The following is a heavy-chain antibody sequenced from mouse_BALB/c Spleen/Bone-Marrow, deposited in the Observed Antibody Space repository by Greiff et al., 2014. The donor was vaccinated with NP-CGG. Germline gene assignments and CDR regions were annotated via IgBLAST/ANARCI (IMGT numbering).Heavy chain of an antibody. V-gene: IGHV1-14*01. D-gene: IGHD1-1*01. Sequence: VQLKQSGPELVKPGASVKMSCKASGYTFTSYVMHWMKQKPGQGLEWIGYINPYNDGTKYNETFKGKATLTSDKSSSTAYMDLSSLTSEDSAVYFCARSEYFGSSYDYWGRGATLTVSS. CDR1: GYTFTSYV. CDR2: INPYNDGT. J-gene: IGHJ2*01. CDR3: ARSEYFGSSYDY.